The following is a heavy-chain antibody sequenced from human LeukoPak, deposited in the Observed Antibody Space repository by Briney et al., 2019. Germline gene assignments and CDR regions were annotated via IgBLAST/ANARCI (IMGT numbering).Heavy chain of an antibody. CDR2: INHSGST. D-gene: IGHD3-3*01. CDR1: GGSFSGYY. Sequence: PSETLSLTCAVYGGSFSGYYWSWIRQPPGKGLEWIGEINHSGSTNYNPSLKSRVTISVDTSKNQFSLKLSSVTAADTAVYYCARGRLRITIFGVVTTGGGFFDYWGQGTLVTVSS. J-gene: IGHJ4*02. CDR3: ARGRLRITIFGVVTTGGGFFDY. V-gene: IGHV4-34*01.